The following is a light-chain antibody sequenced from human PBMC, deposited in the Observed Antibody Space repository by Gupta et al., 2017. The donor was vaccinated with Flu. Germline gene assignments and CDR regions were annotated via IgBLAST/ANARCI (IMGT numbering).Light chain of an antibody. V-gene: IGKV1-5*03. CDR2: QAS. CDR1: QSISNW. Sequence: DIQMTQSPSTLSASVGDRVTITCRASQSISNWLAWYQQKPGKVPKLLIYQASSLESGVPSRFSGSGSGTEFTLTIRSLQPDDVATYYCQRYDSLWTFGQGTRVEIK. CDR3: QRYDSLWT. J-gene: IGKJ1*01.